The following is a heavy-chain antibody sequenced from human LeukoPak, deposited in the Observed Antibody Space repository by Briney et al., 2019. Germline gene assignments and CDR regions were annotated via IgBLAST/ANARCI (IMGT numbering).Heavy chain of an antibody. Sequence: TGGSLRLSCAASGFTFSSYSMNWVRQAPGKGLEWVSSISSSSSYIYYADSVKGRFTISRDNAKNSLYLQMNSLRAEDTAVYYCARDQWFGELSTFYGMDVWGQGTTVTVSS. V-gene: IGHV3-21*01. CDR1: GFTFSSYS. CDR3: ARDQWFGELSTFYGMDV. D-gene: IGHD3-10*01. CDR2: ISSSSSYI. J-gene: IGHJ6*02.